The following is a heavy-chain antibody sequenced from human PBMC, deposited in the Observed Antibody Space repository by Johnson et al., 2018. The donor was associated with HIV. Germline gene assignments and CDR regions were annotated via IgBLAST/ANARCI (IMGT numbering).Heavy chain of an antibody. CDR1: GFTFSSYA. CDR2: ISYDGSNK. D-gene: IGHD6-6*01. J-gene: IGHJ3*02. Sequence: QVQLVESGGGFVQPGRSLRLSCAASGFTFSSYAMHWVRQAPGKGLEWVAVISYDGSNKYYADSVKGRFTISRDNSKNTLYLQMNSLRAEDTAVYYCAKDQSLLAAPPDAFDIWGQGTMVTVSS. V-gene: IGHV3-30*04. CDR3: AKDQSLLAAPPDAFDI.